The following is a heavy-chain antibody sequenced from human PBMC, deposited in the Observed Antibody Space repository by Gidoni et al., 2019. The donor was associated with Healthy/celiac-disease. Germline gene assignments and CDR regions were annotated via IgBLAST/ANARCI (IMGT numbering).Heavy chain of an antibody. CDR3: ASPKGYSYGYDRANRGYYYYGMDV. D-gene: IGHD5-18*01. Sequence: QVQLVQPGAEVKKPGSSVKVSCKASGGTFSSYAISWVRQAPGQGLEWMGGIIPIFGTANYAQKFQGRVTITADKSTSTAYMELSSLRSEDTAVYYCASPKGYSYGYDRANRGYYYYGMDVWGQGTTVTVSS. J-gene: IGHJ6*02. CDR1: GGTFSSYA. CDR2: IIPIFGTA. V-gene: IGHV1-69*06.